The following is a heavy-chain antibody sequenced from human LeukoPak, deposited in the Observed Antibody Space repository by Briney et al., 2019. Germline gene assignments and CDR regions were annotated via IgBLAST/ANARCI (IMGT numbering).Heavy chain of an antibody. CDR3: ARIGTVCGCPDW. Sequence: SETLSLTCAVYGGSFSGYYWSWIRQPPGKGLEWIGEISHSGSTNYNPSLKSRVTISVDTSKNQFSLKLSSVTAADTAVYYCARIGTVCGCPDWWGQGTLVTVSS. CDR1: GGSFSGYY. J-gene: IGHJ4*02. V-gene: IGHV4-34*01. CDR2: ISHSGST. D-gene: IGHD6-19*01.